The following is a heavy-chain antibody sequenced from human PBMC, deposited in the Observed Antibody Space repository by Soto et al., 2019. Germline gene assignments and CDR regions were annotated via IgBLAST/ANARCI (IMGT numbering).Heavy chain of an antibody. CDR1: GYTFTSYD. D-gene: IGHD3-10*01. CDR2: MNPNSGNT. V-gene: IGHV1-8*01. CDR3: ARRFGKRVIYYMDV. Sequence: ASVKVSCKASGYTFTSYDINWVRQATGQGLEWMGWMNPNSGNTGYAQKFQGRVTMTRNTSISTAYMELSSLRSEDTAVYYCARRFGKRVIYYMDVWGKGTTVTVYS. J-gene: IGHJ6*03.